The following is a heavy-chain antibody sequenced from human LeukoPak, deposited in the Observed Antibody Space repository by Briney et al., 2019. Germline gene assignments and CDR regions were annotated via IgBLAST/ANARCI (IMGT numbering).Heavy chain of an antibody. D-gene: IGHD4-17*01. V-gene: IGHV3-33*01. CDR1: GFTFSSYG. CDR2: IWYDGSNK. CDR3: ARDGGAGDYGTDYFDC. J-gene: IGHJ4*02. Sequence: PGGSLRLSCAASGFTFSSYGMHWVRQAPGKGLEWVAVIWYDGSNKYYADSVKGRFTISRDNSKNTLYLQMNSLRAEDTAVYYCARDGGAGDYGTDYFDCWGQGTLVTVSS.